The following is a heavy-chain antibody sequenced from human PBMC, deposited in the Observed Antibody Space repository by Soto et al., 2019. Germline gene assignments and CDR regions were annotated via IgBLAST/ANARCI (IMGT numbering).Heavy chain of an antibody. Sequence: SGTLSLTFAVYGGSFSGYYWSWIRQPPGKGLEWIGEINHSGSTNYNPSLKSRVTISVDTSKNQFSLKLSSVTAADTAVYYCARFVVVPAAINDYWGQGTLVTVSS. J-gene: IGHJ4*02. CDR2: INHSGST. CDR3: ARFVVVPAAINDY. V-gene: IGHV4-34*01. CDR1: GGSFSGYY. D-gene: IGHD2-2*01.